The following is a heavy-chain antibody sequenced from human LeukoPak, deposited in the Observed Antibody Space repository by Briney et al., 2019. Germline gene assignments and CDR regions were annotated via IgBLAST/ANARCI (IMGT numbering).Heavy chain of an antibody. J-gene: IGHJ4*02. D-gene: IGHD6-13*01. CDR3: ARRDRYTWYSFDY. CDR1: GYSFTSYW. CDR2: IDPSDSYT. Sequence: GESLKISCKGSGYSFTSYWISWVRQMPGKGLVWMGRIDPSDSYTNYSPSFQGHVTMSVDESISTAYLQWSSLKASDTAMFYCARRDRYTWYSFDYWGQGTLVTVSS. V-gene: IGHV5-10-1*01.